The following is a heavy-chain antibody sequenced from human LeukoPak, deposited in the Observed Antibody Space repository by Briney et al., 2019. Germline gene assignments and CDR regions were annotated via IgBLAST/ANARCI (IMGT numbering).Heavy chain of an antibody. CDR3: ARQALLYYDSSGYYLGWFQH. CDR1: GGTFSSYA. V-gene: IGHV1-69*05. Sequence: ASVKVSCKASGGTFSSYAISWVRQAPGQGLEWMGRIIPIFGTANYAQKFQGRVTITMDESTSTAYMELSSLRSEDMAVYYCARQALLYYDSSGYYLGWFQHWGQGTLVTVSS. CDR2: IIPIFGTA. D-gene: IGHD3-22*01. J-gene: IGHJ1*01.